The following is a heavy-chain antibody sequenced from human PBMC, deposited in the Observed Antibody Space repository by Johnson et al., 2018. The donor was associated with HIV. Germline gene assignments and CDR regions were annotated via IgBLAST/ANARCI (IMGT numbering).Heavy chain of an antibody. CDR1: GFTFSYYG. CDR3: ARDPYGSGPYVAFDI. CDR2: IRYDGDNK. V-gene: IGHV3-30*02. Sequence: QMQLVESGGGVVQPGRSLRLSCAASGFTFSYYGMHWVRQAPGKGLEWVAFIRYDGDNKYYGDSVKGRFTISRDNSKNTLYLQMNSLRAEDTAVYYCARDPYGSGPYVAFDIWGQGTMVTVSS. J-gene: IGHJ3*02. D-gene: IGHD3-10*01.